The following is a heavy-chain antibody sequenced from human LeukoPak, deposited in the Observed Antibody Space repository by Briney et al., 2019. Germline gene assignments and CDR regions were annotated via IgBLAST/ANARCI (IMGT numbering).Heavy chain of an antibody. D-gene: IGHD3-9*01. CDR2: ISSTGSTI. V-gene: IGHV3-48*03. CDR3: ATEVDSPPDY. CDR1: GFSFSSYE. J-gene: IGHJ4*02. Sequence: GGSLRLSCAASGFSFSSYEMNWVRQAPGKGLEWVSYISSTGSTIYYADSVKGRFTISRDNAKNSLYLQMNSLRAEDTAVYYCATEVDSPPDYWGQGTLVTVSS.